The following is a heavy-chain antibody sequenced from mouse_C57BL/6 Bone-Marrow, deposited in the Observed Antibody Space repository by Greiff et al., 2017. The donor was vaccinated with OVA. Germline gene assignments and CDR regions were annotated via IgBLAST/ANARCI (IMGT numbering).Heavy chain of an antibody. D-gene: IGHD1-1*01. CDR2: IHPSDSDT. CDR3: AMFITTVCAMDY. V-gene: IGHV1-74*01. CDR1: GYTFTSYW. J-gene: IGHJ4*01. Sequence: QVQLQQPGAELVRPGASVKVSCKASGYTFTSYWMHWVKQRPGQGLEWIGRIHPSDSDTNYNQKFKGKATLTVDKSSSTAYMQLSSLTSEDSAVYYCAMFITTVCAMDYWGQGTSVTVSS.